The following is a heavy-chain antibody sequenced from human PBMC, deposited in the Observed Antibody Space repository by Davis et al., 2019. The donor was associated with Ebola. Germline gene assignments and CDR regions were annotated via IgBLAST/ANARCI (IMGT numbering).Heavy chain of an antibody. CDR2: IIPIFGTA. CDR1: GGTFSSYV. J-gene: IGHJ4*02. CDR3: ARIAAAGQDGDY. V-gene: IGHV1-69*13. D-gene: IGHD6-13*01. Sequence: SVKVSCKASGGTFSSYVISWVRQAPGQGLEWMGGIIPIFGTANYAQKFQGRVTITADESTSTAYMELSSLRSEDTAVYYCARIAAAGQDGDYWGQGTLVTVSS.